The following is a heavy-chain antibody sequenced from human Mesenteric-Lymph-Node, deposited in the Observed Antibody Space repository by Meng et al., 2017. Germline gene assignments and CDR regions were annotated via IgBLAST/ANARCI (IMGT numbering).Heavy chain of an antibody. CDR1: GFTFSSYS. Sequence: GESLKISCAASGFTFSSYSMNWVRQAPGKGLEWVSSISSSSSYIYYADSVKGRFTISRDNSENTLYLQMNSLRAEDTAVYYCARDRGYCSSGSCWLAYWGQGTLVTVSS. J-gene: IGHJ4*02. CDR3: ARDRGYCSSGSCWLAY. V-gene: IGHV3-21*01. D-gene: IGHD2-15*01. CDR2: ISSSSSYI.